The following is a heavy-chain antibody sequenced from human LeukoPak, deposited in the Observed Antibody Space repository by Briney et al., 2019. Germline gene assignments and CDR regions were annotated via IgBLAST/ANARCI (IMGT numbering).Heavy chain of an antibody. CDR3: ARGDYYDSSGLGVLDY. CDR2: IYYSGST. Sequence: SETLSLTCTVSGGSISSYYWSWIRQPPGKGLEWIGYIYYSGSTNYNPSLKSRVTISVDTSKNQFSLKLSSVTAADTAVYYCARGDYYDSSGLGVLDYWGQGTLVTVSS. CDR1: GGSISSYY. V-gene: IGHV4-59*08. J-gene: IGHJ4*02. D-gene: IGHD3-22*01.